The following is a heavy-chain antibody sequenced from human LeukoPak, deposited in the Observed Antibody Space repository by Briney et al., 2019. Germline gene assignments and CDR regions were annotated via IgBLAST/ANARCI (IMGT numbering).Heavy chain of an antibody. CDR2: IYPSGST. CDR1: GGSISSYY. Sequence: SETLSLTCTVSGGSISSYYWTWIRQPAGKGLEWIGRIYPSGSTNYNPSLKSRVTMSVDTSKNPFSLKLNSVTAADTAAYYCARENSGSYRQFDYWGQGTLVTVSS. V-gene: IGHV4-4*07. CDR3: ARENSGSYRQFDY. J-gene: IGHJ4*02. D-gene: IGHD1-26*01.